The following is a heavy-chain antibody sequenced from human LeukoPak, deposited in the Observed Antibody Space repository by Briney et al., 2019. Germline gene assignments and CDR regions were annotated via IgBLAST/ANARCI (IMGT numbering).Heavy chain of an antibody. CDR1: GFTVSSNY. D-gene: IGHD3-22*01. V-gene: IGHV3-53*01. Sequence: GGSLRLSCAASGFTVSSNYMSWVRQAPGKGLECVSVIYSDDSSYYADSVKGRFTISRENGKNSLYLQMNSLRAGDTAVYYCARGSGHFDSSGYYVNPFDSWGQGILVIVSS. CDR3: ARGSGHFDSSGYYVNPFDS. J-gene: IGHJ4*02. CDR2: IYSDDSS.